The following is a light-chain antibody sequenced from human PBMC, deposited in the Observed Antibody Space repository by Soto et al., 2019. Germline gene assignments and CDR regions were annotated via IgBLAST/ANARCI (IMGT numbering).Light chain of an antibody. Sequence: QSVLTQPPSASGTPGQRVTISCSGSGSNIGSHTVSWYQHVPGTAPRVLIYNNNQRPSGVADRFSGSKSGTSASLAISGLQSEDEADYYCAAWDDSLNGWVFGGGTKLTVL. CDR3: AAWDDSLNGWV. J-gene: IGLJ3*02. CDR2: NNN. V-gene: IGLV1-44*01. CDR1: GSNIGSHT.